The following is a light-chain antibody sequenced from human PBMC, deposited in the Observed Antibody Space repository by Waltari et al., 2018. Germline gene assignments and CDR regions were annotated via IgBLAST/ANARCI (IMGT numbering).Light chain of an antibody. J-gene: IGKJ5*01. V-gene: IGKV3-11*01. CDR3: QQRRSWPIT. Sequence: EIVLTQSPATLSLSPGERATLPCRASQSVSGYLAWYQQRPGQAPRLLIHDTSNRATDIPARFSGSGSETEFTLSISSLEPEDFAFYYCQQRRSWPITFGQGTRLEIK. CDR2: DTS. CDR1: QSVSGY.